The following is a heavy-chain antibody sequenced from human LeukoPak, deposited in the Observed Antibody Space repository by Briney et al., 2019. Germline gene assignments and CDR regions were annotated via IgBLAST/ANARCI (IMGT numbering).Heavy chain of an antibody. Sequence: ASVKVSCKASGYTFTSYDINWVRQATGQGLEWMGWMNPNSGNTGYAQKFQGRVTMTTDTSTSTAYMELRSLRSDDTAVYYCARESISSYDDYCGQGTLVTVSS. V-gene: IGHV1-8*01. CDR2: MNPNSGNT. CDR3: ARESISSYDDY. D-gene: IGHD5-18*01. J-gene: IGHJ4*02. CDR1: GYTFTSYD.